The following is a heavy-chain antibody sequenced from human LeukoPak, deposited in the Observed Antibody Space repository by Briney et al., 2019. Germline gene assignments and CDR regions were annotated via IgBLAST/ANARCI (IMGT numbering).Heavy chain of an antibody. V-gene: IGHV3-21*01. Sequence: SGGSLRLSCAASGFTFSSYSMNWVRQAPGMGLEWVSSISSSSSYIYYADSVKGRFTISRDNAKNSLYLQMNSLRAEGTAVYYCASRKSYYDSSGFSSDAFDIWGQGTVVTVSS. CDR2: ISSSSSYI. J-gene: IGHJ3*02. CDR3: ASRKSYYDSSGFSSDAFDI. D-gene: IGHD3-22*01. CDR1: GFTFSSYS.